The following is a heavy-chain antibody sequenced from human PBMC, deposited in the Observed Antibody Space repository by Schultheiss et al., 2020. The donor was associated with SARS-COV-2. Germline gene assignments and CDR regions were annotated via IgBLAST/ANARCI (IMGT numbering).Heavy chain of an antibody. Sequence: SETLSLTCTVSGGSTSSYYWSWIRQPPGKGLEWIGYIYYSGSTNYNPSLKSRVTISVDTSKNQFSLKLSSVTAADTAVYYCARMYYYDSSGYDAFDIWGQGTMVTVSS. CDR2: IYYSGST. V-gene: IGHV4-59*12. J-gene: IGHJ3*02. CDR3: ARMYYYDSSGYDAFDI. CDR1: GGSTSSYY. D-gene: IGHD3-22*01.